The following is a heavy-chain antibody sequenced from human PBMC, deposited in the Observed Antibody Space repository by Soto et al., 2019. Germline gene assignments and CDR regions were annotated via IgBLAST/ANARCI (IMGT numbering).Heavy chain of an antibody. CDR1: GGSISSGGYY. J-gene: IGHJ4*02. CDR2: IYYSGST. D-gene: IGHD6-13*01. CDR3: ARFAKEENPKVGSWYYFDY. V-gene: IGHV4-31*03. Sequence: PSETLSLTCTVSGGSISSGGYYWSWIRQHPGKGLEWIGYIYYSGSTYYNPSLKSRVTISVDTSKNQFSLKLSSVTAADTAVYYCARFAKEENPKVGSWYYFDYWGQGTRVTVSS.